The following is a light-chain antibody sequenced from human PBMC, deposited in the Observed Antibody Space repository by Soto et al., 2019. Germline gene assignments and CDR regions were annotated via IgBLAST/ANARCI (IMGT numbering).Light chain of an antibody. CDR1: SSDVGGYNY. CDR3: SSYTSGSYV. V-gene: IGLV2-14*01. CDR2: EVS. J-gene: IGLJ1*01. Sequence: QSVLTQPASVSGSPGQSITISCTGTSSDVGGYNYVSWYQQHPGKAPKLLIYEVSNRPSGVSNRLSGSKSGNTASLTISGLQAEEEADYYCSSYTSGSYVSRAATTVTVL.